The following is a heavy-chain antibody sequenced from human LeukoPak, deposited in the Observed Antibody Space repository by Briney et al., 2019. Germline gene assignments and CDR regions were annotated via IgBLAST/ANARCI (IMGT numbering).Heavy chain of an antibody. CDR2: ISGSGGST. V-gene: IGHV3-23*01. D-gene: IGHD6-13*01. CDR1: GFTFSSYA. Sequence: GGSLRLSCAASGFTFSSYAMTWVRQAPGKGLEWVSGISGSGGSTYYADSVKGRFTISRDNSKNTLYLQMDSLRAEDTAVYYCAKVGSSWSLLGSWGQGTLVAVSS. J-gene: IGHJ5*01. CDR3: AKVGSSWSLLGS.